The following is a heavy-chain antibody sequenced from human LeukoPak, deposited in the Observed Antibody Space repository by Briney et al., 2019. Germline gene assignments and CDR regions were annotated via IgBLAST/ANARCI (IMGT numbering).Heavy chain of an antibody. CDR2: NSYSGNT. J-gene: IGHJ4*02. CDR3: ARSTRRYGSPDYFDY. D-gene: IGHD3-10*01. Sequence: SEPPPLTCTVSGGSISSNSYYWGWIRQPPGKGLEWIAINSYSGNTYYNPSLKSRVTISLDTSNNQFSLKLSSVTAADTAVYYCARSTRRYGSPDYFDYWGQGTLVTVSS. CDR1: GGSISSNSYY. V-gene: IGHV4-39*01.